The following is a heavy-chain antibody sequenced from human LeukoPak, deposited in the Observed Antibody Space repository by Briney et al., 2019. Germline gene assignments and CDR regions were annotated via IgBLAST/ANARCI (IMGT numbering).Heavy chain of an antibody. J-gene: IGHJ2*01. CDR1: GAFISSYY. CDR2: IYYSGTT. D-gene: IGHD3-16*01. Sequence: SETLSLTCTVSGAFISSYYWSWIRQPPGKGLEWIAYIYYSGTTNYNPSLKSRVTISVDRSKNQLSLQLSSVTAADTAVYYCATLGGFDLWGRGTLVTVSS. CDR3: ATLGGFDL. V-gene: IGHV4-59*01.